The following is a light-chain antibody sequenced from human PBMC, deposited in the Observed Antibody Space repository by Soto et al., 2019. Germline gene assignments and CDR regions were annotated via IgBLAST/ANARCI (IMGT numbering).Light chain of an antibody. CDR2: DAS. CDR1: QSGSGW. V-gene: IGKV1-5*01. J-gene: IGKJ1*01. CDR3: QPYETFSGT. Sequence: QTSRDSSTLSVSVGSTKTDTCRASQSGSGWLAWYQQKPGEAPKLLIYDASALPRGVPSRFSGSGYGKKFTLTSASVPPDDFAPYYCQPYETFSGTFGPGTKVDIK.